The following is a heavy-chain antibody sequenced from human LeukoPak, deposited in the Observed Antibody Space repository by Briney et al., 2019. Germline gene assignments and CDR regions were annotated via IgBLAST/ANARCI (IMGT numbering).Heavy chain of an antibody. CDR2: INTISGGT. CDR3: ARDGSYYYDSSGYYLTANDAFDI. Sequence: ASVNVSCKASGYTFTDYYMHWVRQAPGQGLEWMGWINTISGGTNYAQKFQGRVTMTRDTSISTAYMELSRLRSDDTAVYYCARDGSYYYDSSGYYLTANDAFDIWGQGTMVTVSS. D-gene: IGHD3-22*01. J-gene: IGHJ3*02. V-gene: IGHV1-2*02. CDR1: GYTFTDYY.